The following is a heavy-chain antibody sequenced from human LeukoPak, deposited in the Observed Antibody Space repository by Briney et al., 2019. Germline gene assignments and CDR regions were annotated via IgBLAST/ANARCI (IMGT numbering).Heavy chain of an antibody. Sequence: SETLSLTCTASGGSISSSNYYWGWIRQPPGKGLEWIGNIYYTGSTYYNPSLKSRVTISVDTSKNQFSLKLSSVTAADTAVYYCARAFWSGYYVDYWGQGTLVTVSS. J-gene: IGHJ4*02. D-gene: IGHD3-3*01. CDR3: ARAFWSGYYVDY. V-gene: IGHV4-39*07. CDR2: IYYTGST. CDR1: GGSISSSNYY.